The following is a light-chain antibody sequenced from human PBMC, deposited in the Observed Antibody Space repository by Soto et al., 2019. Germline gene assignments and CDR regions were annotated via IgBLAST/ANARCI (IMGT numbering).Light chain of an antibody. Sequence: QSALTQPASVSGSPGQSITISCTGPSGDFAGSDLVSWYQHHPGKAPKVMIYDVSNRPSGVSHRFSGSKSGNTASLTISGLPAEDEADYYCSSYMSSTTSYVFGTGTKLTVL. CDR3: SSYMSSTTSYV. J-gene: IGLJ1*01. CDR1: SGDFAGSDL. V-gene: IGLV2-14*03. CDR2: DVS.